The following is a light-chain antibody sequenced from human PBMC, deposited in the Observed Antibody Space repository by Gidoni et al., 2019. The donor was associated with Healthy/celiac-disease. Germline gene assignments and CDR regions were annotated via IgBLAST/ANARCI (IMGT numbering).Light chain of an antibody. CDR1: QGISSY. CDR2: AAS. CDR3: QQLNSYPLT. J-gene: IGKJ4*01. Sequence: DIQLTQSPSFLSASVGDRVTITCRASQGISSYLAWYQQKPGKAPKLLIYAASTLQSGVPSRFSGSGSGTGFTLTISSLQPEDFATYYCQQLNSYPLTFXGXTKVEIK. V-gene: IGKV1-9*01.